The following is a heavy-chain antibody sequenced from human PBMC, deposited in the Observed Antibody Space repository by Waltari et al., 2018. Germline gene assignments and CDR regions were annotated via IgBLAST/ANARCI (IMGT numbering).Heavy chain of an antibody. V-gene: IGHV3-33*06. D-gene: IGHD2-21*01. CDR3: AKDGHLFGCFWYFDF. J-gene: IGHJ2*01. Sequence: VQLVESGGGVVQAGESLALSCAAPGLSPGNYVEHGFRRSPGRGLWWSSVKSKNGSKQYLADSLAARSTTSRDTSTGAVSLHMNSLRVEDTAVYYCAKDGHLFGCFWYFDFWGRGTLVTVS. CDR1: GLSPGNYV. CDR2: KSKNGSKQ.